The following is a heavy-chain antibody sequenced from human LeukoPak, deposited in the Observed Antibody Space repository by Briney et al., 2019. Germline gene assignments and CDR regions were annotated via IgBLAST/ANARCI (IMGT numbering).Heavy chain of an antibody. CDR1: GGSISSYY. J-gene: IGHJ3*02. CDR3: ARAASTGRYDYVWGSYRPDAFDI. D-gene: IGHD3-16*02. Sequence: PSETLSLTCTVSGGSISSYYWSWIRQPPGKGLEWIGYIYYSGSTNYIPSLKSRVTISVDTSKNQFSLKLSSVTAADTAVYYCARAASTGRYDYVWGSYRPDAFDIWGQGTMVTVSS. CDR2: IYYSGST. V-gene: IGHV4-59*01.